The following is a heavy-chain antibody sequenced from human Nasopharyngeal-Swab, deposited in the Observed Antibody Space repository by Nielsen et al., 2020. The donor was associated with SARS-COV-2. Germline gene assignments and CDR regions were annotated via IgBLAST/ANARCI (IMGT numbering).Heavy chain of an antibody. D-gene: IGHD2-21*02. CDR3: ARGCDTDCFRVDS. Sequence: GGSLRLSCVAFGFSLNRYAMILVRQAPGKGLEWVSGISASGRATYYADSVEGRLTISRDNSRNTLSLQMNNLRAEDTATYYCARGCDTDCFRVDSWGQGTLVTVSS. CDR2: ISASGRAT. CDR1: GFSLNRYA. J-gene: IGHJ4*02. V-gene: IGHV3-23*01.